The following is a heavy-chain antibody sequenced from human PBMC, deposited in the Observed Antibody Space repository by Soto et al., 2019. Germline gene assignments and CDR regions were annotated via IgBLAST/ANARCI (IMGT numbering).Heavy chain of an antibody. J-gene: IGHJ5*02. Sequence: SETLSLTCTVSGGSISSYYWSWIRQPPGKGLEWIGYIYYSGSTNYNPSLKSRVTISVDTSKNQFSLKLSSVTAADTAVYYCARDSGGSYNWFDPWGQGTLVIVSS. D-gene: IGHD2-15*01. CDR3: ARDSGGSYNWFDP. V-gene: IGHV4-59*01. CDR1: GGSISSYY. CDR2: IYYSGST.